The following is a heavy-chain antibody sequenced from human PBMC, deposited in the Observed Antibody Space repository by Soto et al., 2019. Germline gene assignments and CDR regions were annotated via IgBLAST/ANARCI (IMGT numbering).Heavy chain of an antibody. D-gene: IGHD2-15*01. CDR3: ASSSRNSALLDYYYDGMDV. CDR1: GYTFTSYA. Sequence: QVQLVQSGAEVKKPGASVKVSCKASGYTFTSYAMHWVRQAPGQRLEWMGWINAGNGNTKYSQKFQGRVTITRDTTGTTSHKKMSSIRYEATAVYYGASSSRNSALLDYYYDGMDVWGQGTTVTVSS. J-gene: IGHJ6*01. V-gene: IGHV1-3*01. CDR2: INAGNGNT.